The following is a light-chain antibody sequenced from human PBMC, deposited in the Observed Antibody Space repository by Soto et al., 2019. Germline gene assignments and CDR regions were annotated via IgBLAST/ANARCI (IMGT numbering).Light chain of an antibody. CDR1: QSVSRN. Sequence: EIVMTQSPATLSVSPGERATLSCRASQSVSRNLAWYQQRPGQAPRLLISGASTRATGIAARFSGSGSGREFTLTISSPHSEDSALYYCQQYSNWPTFGQGTRLENK. J-gene: IGKJ5*01. V-gene: IGKV3-15*01. CDR2: GAS. CDR3: QQYSNWPT.